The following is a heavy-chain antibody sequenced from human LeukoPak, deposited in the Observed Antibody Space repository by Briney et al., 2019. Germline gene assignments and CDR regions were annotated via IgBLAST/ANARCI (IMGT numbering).Heavy chain of an antibody. Sequence: ASVKVSCKASGYTFTSYYIHWVRQAPGQGLERMGIINPSGGSLRYAQKFQGRVTMTRDTSTSTVYVELTSVRSEDTAVYYCARDRSASAEFDYWGQGTLVTVSS. J-gene: IGHJ4*02. CDR3: ARDRSASAEFDY. V-gene: IGHV1-46*01. CDR1: GYTFTSYY. CDR2: INPSGGSL.